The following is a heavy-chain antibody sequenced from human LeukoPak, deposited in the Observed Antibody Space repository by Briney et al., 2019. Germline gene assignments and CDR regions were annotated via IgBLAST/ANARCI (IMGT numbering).Heavy chain of an antibody. CDR1: GGSFSGYY. Sequence: PSETLSLTCAVYGGSFSGYYWSWIHQPPGKGLEWIGEINHSGSTNYNPSLKSRVTISVDTSKNQFSLKLSSVTAADTAVYYCAGIQLGYCSSTSCYNLPGVRFDPWGQGTLVTVSS. J-gene: IGHJ5*02. V-gene: IGHV4-34*01. CDR2: INHSGST. D-gene: IGHD2-2*02. CDR3: AGIQLGYCSSTSCYNLPGVRFDP.